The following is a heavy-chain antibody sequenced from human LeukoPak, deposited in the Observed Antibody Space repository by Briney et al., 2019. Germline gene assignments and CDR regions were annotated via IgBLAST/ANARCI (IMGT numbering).Heavy chain of an antibody. J-gene: IGHJ6*03. CDR3: ARGAPAAIPVYYCYYMDV. D-gene: IGHD2-2*02. CDR2: MNPNSGNT. Sequence: GASVKVSCKASGYTFTGYYMHWVRQAPGQGLEWMGWMNPNSGNTGYAQKFQGRVTMTRNTSISTASMELSSLRSEDTAVYYCARGAPAAIPVYYCYYMDVWGKGTTVTVSS. CDR1: GYTFTGYY. V-gene: IGHV1-8*02.